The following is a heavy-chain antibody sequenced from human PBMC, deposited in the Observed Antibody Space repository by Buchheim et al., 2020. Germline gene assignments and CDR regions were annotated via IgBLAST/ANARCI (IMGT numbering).Heavy chain of an antibody. CDR1: GFTFSSYS. J-gene: IGHJ4*02. V-gene: IGHV3-48*01. Sequence: EVQLVESGGGLVQPGGSLRLSCAASGFTFSSYSMNWVRQAPGKGLEWVSYISSSSSTMYYADSVKGRFTISRDNAKNSLYLQMNSLRAEDTAVYYCARESAKDLPFPPDYWGQGTL. CDR2: ISSSSSTM. CDR3: ARESAKDLPFPPDY. D-gene: IGHD2-21*02.